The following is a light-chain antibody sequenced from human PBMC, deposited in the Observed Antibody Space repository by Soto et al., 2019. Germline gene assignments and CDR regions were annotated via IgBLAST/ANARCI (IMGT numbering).Light chain of an antibody. CDR2: NNN. CDR3: AAWDDSRNGPQ. CDR1: GTNIGINT. V-gene: IGLV1-44*01. Sequence: VLTQPPSASGTPGQRVTISCSGSGTNIGINTVNWYQQLPGTAPKLLIYNNNHRSSGVSDRFSGSKSGASASLAISGLHSEDEGHYFCAAWDDSRNGPQFGGGTKLTVL. J-gene: IGLJ3*02.